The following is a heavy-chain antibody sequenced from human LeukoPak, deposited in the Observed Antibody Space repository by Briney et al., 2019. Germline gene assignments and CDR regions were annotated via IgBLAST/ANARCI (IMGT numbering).Heavy chain of an antibody. D-gene: IGHD2-15*01. J-gene: IGHJ5*02. CDR1: GFSISTAYY. CDR3: ARAEAATWLDP. CDR2: IYHSGST. Sequence: MPSETLSLTCNVSGFSISTAYYWGWIRQPPGKGLEWIATIYHSGSTYYSPSLKSRVTISLDKSKNHFSLILRSVTAADTAVYYCARAEAATWLDPWGQGTLVTVSS. V-gene: IGHV4-38-2*02.